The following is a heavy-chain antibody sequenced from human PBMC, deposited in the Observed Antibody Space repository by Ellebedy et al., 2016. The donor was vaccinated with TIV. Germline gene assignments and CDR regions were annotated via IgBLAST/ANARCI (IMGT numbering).Heavy chain of an antibody. CDR1: GFTFSSYW. V-gene: IGHV3-74*01. Sequence: GGSLRLXCAASGFTFSSYWMHWVRQAPGKGLVWVSRINSDGSSTSYADSVKGRFTISRDNAKNTLYLQMNSLRAEDTAVYYCARPYCSGGSCYSFSAFDIWGQGTMVTVSS. CDR3: ARPYCSGGSCYSFSAFDI. D-gene: IGHD2-15*01. J-gene: IGHJ3*02. CDR2: INSDGSST.